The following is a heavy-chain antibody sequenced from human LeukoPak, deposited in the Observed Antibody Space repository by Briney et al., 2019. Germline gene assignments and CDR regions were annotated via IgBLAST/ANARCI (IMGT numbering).Heavy chain of an antibody. J-gene: IGHJ6*02. CDR3: ARHLAAHYYYYGMDV. CDR2: IYYSGST. CDR1: GGSMSSFC. Sequence: SETLSLTCTVSGGSMSSFCWSWIRQPPGKGLEWIGYIYYSGSTNYNPSLKSRVTISVDTSKNQFSLKLSSVTAADTAVYYCARHLAAHYYYYGMDVWGQGTTVTVSS. V-gene: IGHV4-59*08. D-gene: IGHD2-15*01.